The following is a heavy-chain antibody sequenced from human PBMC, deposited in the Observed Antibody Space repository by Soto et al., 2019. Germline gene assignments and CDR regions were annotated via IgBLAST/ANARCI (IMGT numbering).Heavy chain of an antibody. J-gene: IGHJ5*02. D-gene: IGHD4-17*01. Sequence: VPLVESGGGVVQPGRSLRLSCAASGFTFSTYGMHWVRQAPGKGLEWVAVMWYDATNKYYAESVKGRFTISRDNAKNSLYWQMNSLRAEGTAVYYCAREAVPTVTSGSWFDPWGQGTLVTVSS. V-gene: IGHV3-33*01. CDR1: GFTFSTYG. CDR2: MWYDATNK. CDR3: AREAVPTVTSGSWFDP.